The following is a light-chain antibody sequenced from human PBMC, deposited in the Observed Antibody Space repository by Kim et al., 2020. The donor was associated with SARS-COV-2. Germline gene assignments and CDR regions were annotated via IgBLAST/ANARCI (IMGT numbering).Light chain of an antibody. CDR1: QDIANS. CDR2: AAS. Sequence: DIQMTQSPSSLSASVGDRVTITCRESQDIANSLAWYQQKPGKVPQVLIYAASTLQSGVPSRFSGSGSGTEFTLTIGSLQTEDVATYYCQKYNSAPWTFGPGTKVDIK. CDR3: QKYNSAPWT. J-gene: IGKJ1*01. V-gene: IGKV1-27*01.